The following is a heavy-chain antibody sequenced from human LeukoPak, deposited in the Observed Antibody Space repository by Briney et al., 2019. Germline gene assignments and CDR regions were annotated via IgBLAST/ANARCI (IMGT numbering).Heavy chain of an antibody. Sequence: PSETLSLTCSVSGGSISNYYWSWIRQPAGKGLEWIGRIYISGTTNYNPSLKSRVTMSVDTSKNQLSLKLSSVTAADTAVYYCARDSWGIAARLDYYYYYMDVWGKGTTVTVSS. CDR1: GGSISNYY. J-gene: IGHJ6*03. V-gene: IGHV4-4*07. CDR2: IYISGTT. CDR3: ARDSWGIAARLDYYYYYMDV. D-gene: IGHD6-6*01.